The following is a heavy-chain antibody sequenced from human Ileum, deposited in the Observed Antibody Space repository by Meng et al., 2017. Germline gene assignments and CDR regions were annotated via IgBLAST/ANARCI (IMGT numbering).Heavy chain of an antibody. CDR2: IYYSGST. V-gene: IGHV4-30-4*01. J-gene: IGHJ4*02. CDR1: GGSISIGDYS. D-gene: IGHD2-15*01. CDR3: ARDRGGSYYFDY. Sequence: QVQLQESGPGLLKSSQTLSLTCTVSGGSISIGDYSWSWVRQPPGKGLEWIGYIYYSGSTYYNPSLKSRAIMSVDTSKNHFSLKLSSVTDADTAVYYCARDRGGSYYFDYWGQGTLVTVSS.